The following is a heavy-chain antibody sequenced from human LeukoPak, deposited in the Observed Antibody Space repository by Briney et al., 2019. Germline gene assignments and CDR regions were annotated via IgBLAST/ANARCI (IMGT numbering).Heavy chain of an antibody. V-gene: IGHV4-59*01. CDR1: GGSMSSYY. Sequence: SETLSLTCTVSGGSMSSYYWNWIRQPPGEGLEWIGDIYYSGSTKYNPSLKSRVTISVDTSKNQFSLKLSSVTAADTAVYYCARDLGYNYGYDYYYGLDVWGQGTTVTVSS. CDR2: IYYSGST. D-gene: IGHD5-18*01. J-gene: IGHJ6*02. CDR3: ARDLGYNYGYDYYYGLDV.